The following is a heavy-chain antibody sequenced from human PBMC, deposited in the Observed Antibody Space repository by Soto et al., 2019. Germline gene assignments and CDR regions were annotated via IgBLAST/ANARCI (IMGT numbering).Heavy chain of an antibody. Sequence: GASVKVSCKASGGTFSSYTISWVRQAPGQGLEWMGRIIPILGIANYAQKFQGRVTITADKSTSTAYMDLSSLRSEDTAVYYCARSPKVAVARTFVYWGQGTLVTIFS. J-gene: IGHJ4*02. CDR3: ARSPKVAVARTFVY. CDR2: IIPILGIA. CDR1: GGTFSSYT. V-gene: IGHV1-69*02. D-gene: IGHD6-19*01.